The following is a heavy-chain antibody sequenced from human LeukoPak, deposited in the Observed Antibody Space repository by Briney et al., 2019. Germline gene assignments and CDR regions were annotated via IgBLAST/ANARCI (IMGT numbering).Heavy chain of an antibody. J-gene: IGHJ6*03. V-gene: IGHV3-23*01. Sequence: GGSLRLSCAASGFTFSSYAMSWVRQAPGKGLEWVSAISGSGGSTYYADCVKGRFTISRDNSKNTLYLQMNSLRAEDTAVYYRAKSDQGSWGYYYYYYMDVWGKGTTVTASS. CDR2: ISGSGGST. D-gene: IGHD6-13*01. CDR1: GFTFSSYA. CDR3: AKSDQGSWGYYYYYYMDV.